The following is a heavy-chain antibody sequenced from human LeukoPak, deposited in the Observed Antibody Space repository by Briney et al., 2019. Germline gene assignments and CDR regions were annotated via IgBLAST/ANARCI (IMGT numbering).Heavy chain of an antibody. CDR3: ARGGIGSKVNLHYYYYGMDV. D-gene: IGHD3-10*01. CDR2: INDSGST. J-gene: IGHJ6*02. V-gene: IGHV4-34*01. CDR1: GGSFSGYY. Sequence: PSETLSLTCAVYGGSFSGYYWSWIRQPPGKGLEWIGEINDSGSTNYNPSLKSRVTISVDTSKNQFSLKLSSVTAADTAVYYCARGGIGSKVNLHYYYYGMDVWGQGTTVTVSS.